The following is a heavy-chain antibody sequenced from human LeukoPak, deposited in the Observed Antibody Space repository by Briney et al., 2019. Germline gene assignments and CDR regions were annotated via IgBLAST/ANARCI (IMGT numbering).Heavy chain of an antibody. D-gene: IGHD6-13*01. V-gene: IGHV4-34*01. CDR1: GGSFSGYY. J-gene: IGHJ3*02. Sequence: SETLSLTCAVYGGSFSGYYWSWIRQPPGKGLEWIGEINHSGSTNYNPSLKSRVTISVDTSKNQFSLKLSSVTAADTAVYYCASYGLGIAAAGTDPGPFDIWGQGTLVTVSS. CDR2: INHSGST. CDR3: ASYGLGIAAAGTDPGPFDI.